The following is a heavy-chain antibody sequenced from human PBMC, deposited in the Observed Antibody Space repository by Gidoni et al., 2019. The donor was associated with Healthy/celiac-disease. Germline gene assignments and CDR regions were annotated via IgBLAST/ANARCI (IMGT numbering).Heavy chain of an antibody. V-gene: IGHV4-39*07. CDR1: GGSISSSDYY. J-gene: IGHJ4*02. Sequence: QLQLQESGPGLVKPSETLSLTCTVSGGSISSSDYYWGWVRQPPGKGLEWIGTLYYRGDTYYNPSLKSRVTISVDMSRNQFSLWLTSVTAADTAMYYCARDVRYSSSWSHFDYWGQGILVTVSS. D-gene: IGHD6-13*01. CDR2: LYYRGDT. CDR3: ARDVRYSSSWSHFDY.